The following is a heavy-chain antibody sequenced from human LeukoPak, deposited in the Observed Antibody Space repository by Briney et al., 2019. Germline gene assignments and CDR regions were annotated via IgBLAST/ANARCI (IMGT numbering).Heavy chain of an antibody. CDR3: ARVRSGGSHDAFDI. J-gene: IGHJ3*02. Sequence: SETLSLTCTVSGYSISSGYYWGWIRQPPGKGLEWIGSIYHSGSTYYNPSLKSRVTISVDTSKNQFSLKLSSVTAADTAVYYCARVRSGGSHDAFDIWGQGTMVTVSS. V-gene: IGHV4-38-2*02. CDR2: IYHSGST. CDR1: GYSISSGYY. D-gene: IGHD2-15*01.